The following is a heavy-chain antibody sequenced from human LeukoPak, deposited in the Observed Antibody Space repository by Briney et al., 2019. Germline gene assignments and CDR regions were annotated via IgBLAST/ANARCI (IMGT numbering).Heavy chain of an antibody. CDR2: FDPEDAET. CDR3: AATARYCSSTSCYRGLDY. CDR1: GYTLTELS. Sequence: GASVKVSCKVSGYTLTELSMHWVRQAPGKGLEWMGGFDPEDAETIYAQKFQGRVTMTEDTSTDTAYMELSSLRSEDTAVYYCAATARYCSSTSCYRGLDYWGQGTLVTVSS. D-gene: IGHD2-2*01. J-gene: IGHJ4*02. V-gene: IGHV1-24*01.